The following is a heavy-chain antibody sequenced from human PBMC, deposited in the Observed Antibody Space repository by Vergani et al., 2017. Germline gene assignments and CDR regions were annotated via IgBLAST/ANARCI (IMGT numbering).Heavy chain of an antibody. Sequence: QITLKESGPTLVKPTQTLTLTCTFSGFSLNTRGVSVAWIRQPPGKALDWLALIYWNDDQHYSPSLNNRVTITKDTSKNQVVLTMTNMDYVDTGSYYCVYRKTECGTTGCFYPFYYYYYKDVGSKGTTVTDSS. CDR3: VYRKTECGTTGCFYPFYYYYYKDV. V-gene: IGHV2-5*04. J-gene: IGHJ6*03. D-gene: IGHD1-7*01. CDR1: GFSLNTRGVS. CDR2: IYWNDDQ.